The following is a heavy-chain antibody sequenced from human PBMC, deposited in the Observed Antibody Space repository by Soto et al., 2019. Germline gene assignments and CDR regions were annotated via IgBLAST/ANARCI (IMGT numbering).Heavy chain of an antibody. D-gene: IGHD1-1*01. Sequence: QVQLQQWGAGLLKPSETLSLTCAVYGGSFSGYYWSWIRQPPGKGLEWIGEINHSGSTNYNPSLKSRVTISVDTSKNQFSLKLSSVTAADTAVYYCARRYSKVGRPKYYFDYWGQGTLVTVSS. J-gene: IGHJ4*02. CDR2: INHSGST. V-gene: IGHV4-34*01. CDR3: ARRYSKVGRPKYYFDY. CDR1: GGSFSGYY.